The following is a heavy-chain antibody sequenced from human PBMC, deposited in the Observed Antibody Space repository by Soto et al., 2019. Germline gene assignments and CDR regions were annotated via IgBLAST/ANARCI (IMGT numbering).Heavy chain of an antibody. CDR1: GFTVSSNY. CDR3: ATAKLLLPWLFDY. V-gene: IGHV3-66*01. CDR2: IYSGGST. D-gene: IGHD2-15*01. J-gene: IGHJ4*02. Sequence: PGGSLRLSCAASGFTVSSNYMSWVRQAPGKGLEWVSVIYSGGSTYYADSVKGRFIISRDDSKNTLFLQMNSLRAEDTAVYYCATAKLLLPWLFDYWGQGT.